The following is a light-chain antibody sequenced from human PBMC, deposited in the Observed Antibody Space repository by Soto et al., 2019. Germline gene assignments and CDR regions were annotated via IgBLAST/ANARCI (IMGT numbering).Light chain of an antibody. J-gene: IGKJ1*01. CDR3: QQYYRPWT. CDR1: QSVLYSSNNKNY. Sequence: DIVMTQSPDSLAVSLGERATINCKSSQSVLYSSNNKNYLAWYQQKPGQPPKLLIYWASTRKSGVPDRFSGSGSETDFTLNISSLQAEDVAVYYCQQYYRPWTFGQGTKVEIK. CDR2: WAS. V-gene: IGKV4-1*01.